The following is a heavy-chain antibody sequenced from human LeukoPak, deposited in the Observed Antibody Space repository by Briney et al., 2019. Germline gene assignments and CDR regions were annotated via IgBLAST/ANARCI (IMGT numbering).Heavy chain of an antibody. Sequence: GGSLRLSCAASGFTSSIAWMGWVRHAPGKGREWVGRIKSKTDGGTTDYAAPVKGRFTISRDDSKNTLYLQMNSLKTEDTAVYYCTTDQWLVSTFDYWGQGTLVTVSS. V-gene: IGHV3-15*01. CDR3: TTDQWLVSTFDY. J-gene: IGHJ4*02. D-gene: IGHD6-19*01. CDR2: IKSKTDGGTT. CDR1: GFTSSIAW.